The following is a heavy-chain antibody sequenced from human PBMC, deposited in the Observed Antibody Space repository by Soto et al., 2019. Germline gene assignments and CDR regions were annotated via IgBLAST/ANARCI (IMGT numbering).Heavy chain of an antibody. J-gene: IGHJ5*02. Sequence: QLQLQESGPGLVKPSETLSLTCTVSGGSISSRGYYWGWIRQPPGKGLEWIGTIYYSGSTYYNPSLTSRVTISVDTSKNQFSLKLSSVTAADTAVYYCATSNWFDPGGQGTLVTVSS. CDR1: GGSISSRGYY. V-gene: IGHV4-39*01. CDR3: ATSNWFDP. CDR2: IYYSGST.